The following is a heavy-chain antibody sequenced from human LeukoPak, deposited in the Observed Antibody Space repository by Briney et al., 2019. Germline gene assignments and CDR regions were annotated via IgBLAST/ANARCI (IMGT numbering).Heavy chain of an antibody. CDR1: GYSISTDYY. J-gene: IGHJ6*03. D-gene: IGHD1-26*01. Sequence: KPSETLSLTCTVSGYSISTDYYWGWIRQPPEKGLEWIGSIYHSGSTNYNPSLKSRVTISVDTSKNQFSLKLSSVTAADTAVYYCARVSGSYYYYYMDVWGKGTTVTVSS. CDR3: ARVSGSYYYYYMDV. V-gene: IGHV4-38-2*02. CDR2: IYHSGST.